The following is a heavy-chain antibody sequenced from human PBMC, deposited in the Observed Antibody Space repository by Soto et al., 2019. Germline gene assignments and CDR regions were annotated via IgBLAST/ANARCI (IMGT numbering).Heavy chain of an antibody. CDR3: ARDRKYQLLTGGIYYGMDI. J-gene: IGHJ6*02. D-gene: IGHD2-2*01. CDR2: INPNSGGT. CDR1: GYTFTGYY. Sequence: GASVKVSCKASGYTFTGYYMHWVRQAPGQGLEWMGWINPNSGGTNYAQKFQGWVTMTRDTSNSTAYMELSRLRSEDTAVYYCARDRKYQLLTGGIYYGMDIWGQGTTVTVSS. V-gene: IGHV1-2*04.